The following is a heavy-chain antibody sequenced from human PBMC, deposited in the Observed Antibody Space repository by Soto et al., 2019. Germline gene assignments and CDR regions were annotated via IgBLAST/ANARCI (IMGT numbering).Heavy chain of an antibody. J-gene: IGHJ6*02. D-gene: IGHD1-7*01. CDR1: GFTFSSYG. Sequence: QVQLVESGGGVVQPGRSLRLSCAASGFTFSSYGMHWVRQAPGKGLEWVAVIWYDGSNNYYADSVKGRFTISRDNSTNPLYRQKNSKRAADTTVYFCAREAGTSRCYSMDVWGQGTTVTVSS. CDR2: IWYDGSNN. CDR3: AREAGTSRCYSMDV. V-gene: IGHV3-33*01.